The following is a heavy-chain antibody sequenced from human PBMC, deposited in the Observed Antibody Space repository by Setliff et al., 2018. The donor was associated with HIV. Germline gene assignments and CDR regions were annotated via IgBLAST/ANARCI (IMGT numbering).Heavy chain of an antibody. Sequence: SETLSLTCTVSGGSISSYYWSWIRQPPGKGLEWIGYIFYSGSSNYNPSLKSRVTISVDTSKNHFSLKLSSVTAADTAVYYCASLSSGSDWYFDLWGRGTLVTVSS. CDR1: GGSISSYY. V-gene: IGHV4-59*01. J-gene: IGHJ2*01. D-gene: IGHD3-22*01. CDR3: ASLSSGSDWYFDL. CDR2: IFYSGSS.